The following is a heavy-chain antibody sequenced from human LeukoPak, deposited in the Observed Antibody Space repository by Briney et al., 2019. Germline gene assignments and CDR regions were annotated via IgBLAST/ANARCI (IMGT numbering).Heavy chain of an antibody. CDR1: GYAVSNNY. D-gene: IGHD3-10*01. Sequence: GGSLRLSCAASGYAVSNNYMSWVRQAPGKGLEWVSSISGTGATTYYADSVKGRFAISRDNSKNTLYLQMSSLRAEDTAVYYCAKDQRFGDLDDYRGQGTLVTVSS. J-gene: IGHJ4*02. CDR3: AKDQRFGDLDDY. CDR2: ISGTGATT. V-gene: IGHV3-23*01.